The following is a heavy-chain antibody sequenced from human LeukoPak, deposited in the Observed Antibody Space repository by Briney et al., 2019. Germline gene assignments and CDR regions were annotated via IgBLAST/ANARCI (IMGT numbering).Heavy chain of an antibody. CDR1: GGTSNNSA. D-gene: IGHD4-17*01. CDR3: ARDVHGDYGSGWFDP. V-gene: IGHV1-69*05. Sequence: SVKVSCKTSGGTSNNSAISCVPHAPGQGLEWLGGIMPLLGTTGYAQQFQGRVTITKDESTRTVYLELTSLTSDDTAVYYCARDVHGDYGSGWFDPWGQGTLVSVSS. CDR2: IMPLLGTT. J-gene: IGHJ5*02.